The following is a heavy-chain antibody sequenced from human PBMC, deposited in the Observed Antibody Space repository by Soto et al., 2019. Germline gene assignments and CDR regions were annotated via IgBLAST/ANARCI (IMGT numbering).Heavy chain of an antibody. CDR2: INHSGST. CDR1: GGSFSGYY. J-gene: IGHJ6*02. Sequence: SETLSLTCAVYGGSFSGYYWSWIRQAPGKGLEWIGEINHSGSTNYNPSLKSRVTISVDTSKNQFSLKLSSVTAADTAVYYCARGVLAAPTGYYYYGMDVWGQGTTVTVSS. D-gene: IGHD6-6*01. V-gene: IGHV4-34*01. CDR3: ARGVLAAPTGYYYYGMDV.